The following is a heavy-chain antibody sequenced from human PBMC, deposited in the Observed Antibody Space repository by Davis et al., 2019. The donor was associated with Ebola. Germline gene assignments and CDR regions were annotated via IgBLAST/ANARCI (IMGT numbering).Heavy chain of an antibody. CDR2: LSHRGRT. D-gene: IGHD5-12*01. V-gene: IGHV4-34*01. CDR3: ARGEARYSGYDFTYYYYGMDV. J-gene: IGHJ6*02. Sequence: PSETLSLTCAVYGGSFSGHYWSWVRQSPREGLEWIGELSHRGRTTYNPSLLSRVTISVDTSRNPFSLKVNSVTAADTAVYYCARGEARYSGYDFTYYYYGMDVWGQGTTVTVSS. CDR1: GGSFSGHY.